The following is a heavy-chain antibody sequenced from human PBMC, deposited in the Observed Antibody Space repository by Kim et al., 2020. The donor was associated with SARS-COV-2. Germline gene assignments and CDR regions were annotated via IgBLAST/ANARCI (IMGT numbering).Heavy chain of an antibody. CDR2: VDDSGNT. D-gene: IGHD4-17*01. CDR3: ARGSGAPTVTPFDY. V-gene: IGHV4-59*13. Sequence: SETLSLTCTVSGNSITNFHWSWIRQPPGKGLEYIGYVDDSGNTNYSPSLRSRVTISVDTSKNQFSLNLRSLTAADTAVYYCARGSGAPTVTPFDYWGPG. CDR1: GNSITNFH. J-gene: IGHJ4*02.